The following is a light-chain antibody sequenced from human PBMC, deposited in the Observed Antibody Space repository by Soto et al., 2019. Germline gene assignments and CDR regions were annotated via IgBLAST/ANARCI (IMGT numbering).Light chain of an antibody. Sequence: EIVMTQSPATLSVSPGERATLSCRASQSVSSNLAWYQQKPGQTPRLLISSASTRATGVPARFSGSGSGTEFTLTISGLQSEDFAVYYCQQYTNWPCAFGQGTKVDIK. CDR1: QSVSSN. CDR3: QQYTNWPCA. V-gene: IGKV3-15*01. J-gene: IGKJ1*01. CDR2: SAS.